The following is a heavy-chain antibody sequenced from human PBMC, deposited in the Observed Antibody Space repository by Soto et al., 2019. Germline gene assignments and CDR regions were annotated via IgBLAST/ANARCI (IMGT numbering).Heavy chain of an antibody. Sequence: GESLKISCKASGYSFTNYWIAWVRQMPGQGLKWMGSIHPGDSDTRYSPSFQGQVTISADKSITTAHLHWSGLRASDTAIYYCARLLTPFMYGPDYYHYYGMDVWGQGTTVTVSS. V-gene: IGHV5-51*01. D-gene: IGHD2-8*01. CDR1: GYSFTNYW. CDR3: ARLLTPFMYGPDYYHYYGMDV. J-gene: IGHJ6*02. CDR2: IHPGDSDT.